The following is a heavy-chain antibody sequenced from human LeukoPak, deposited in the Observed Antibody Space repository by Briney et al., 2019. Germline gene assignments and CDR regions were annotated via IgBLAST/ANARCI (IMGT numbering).Heavy chain of an antibody. V-gene: IGHV1-3*01. Sequence: ASVKVSCKASGYTFTSYTLHWVRQAPGQRLEWMGWINAGNSNTKYSQKFEGRVTITRDTSASTAYMELSSLISEDTAVYYCARTYYSASGSYTYWGQGTLVTVSS. D-gene: IGHD3-10*01. J-gene: IGHJ4*02. CDR1: GYTFTSYT. CDR2: INAGNSNT. CDR3: ARTYYSASGSYTY.